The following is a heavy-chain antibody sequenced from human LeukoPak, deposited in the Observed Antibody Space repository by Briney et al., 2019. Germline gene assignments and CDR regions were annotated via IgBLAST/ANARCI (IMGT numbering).Heavy chain of an antibody. Sequence: SETLSLTCTVSGVSISSSSYCWGWIRQPPGKGLEWIGSIYYSGSTYYNPSLKSRVTISVDTSKNQFSLKLSSVTAADTAVYYCARHVLDDILTGYPEQYYFDYWGQGTLVTVSS. CDR2: IYYSGST. CDR3: ARHVLDDILTGYPEQYYFDY. CDR1: GVSISSSSYC. J-gene: IGHJ4*02. D-gene: IGHD3-9*01. V-gene: IGHV4-39*01.